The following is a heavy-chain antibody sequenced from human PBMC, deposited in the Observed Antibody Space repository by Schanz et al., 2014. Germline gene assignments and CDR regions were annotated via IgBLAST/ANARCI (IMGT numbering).Heavy chain of an antibody. D-gene: IGHD1-20*01. J-gene: IGHJ4*02. CDR3: ANNWNLDY. V-gene: IGHV3-30*04. CDR2: VPFDGSQK. Sequence: QVQLVESGGGVVQPGRSLRLSCAASGFTFSSYALHWVRQAPGKGLEWVAFVPFDGSQKFYADSVRGRFTISRDNSKTTLYLQTNSLRAEDTAVYYCANNWNLDYWGQGTLVTVSS. CDR1: GFTFSSYA.